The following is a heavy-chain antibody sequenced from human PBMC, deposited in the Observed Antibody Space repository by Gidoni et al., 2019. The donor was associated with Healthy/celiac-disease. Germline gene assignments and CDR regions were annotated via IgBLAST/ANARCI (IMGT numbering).Heavy chain of an antibody. J-gene: IGHJ6*02. V-gene: IGHV3-13*01. Sequence: EVQLVESGGGLVQPGGSLRLSCAASGFTFSSYDMHWVPQATGKGLEWVSAIGTAGDTYYPGSVKGRFTISRENAKNSLYLQMNSLRAGDTAVYYCARASPYYDFWSGYYPPPYYYYGMDVWGQGTTVTVSS. D-gene: IGHD3-3*01. CDR3: ARASPYYDFWSGYYPPPYYYYGMDV. CDR2: IGTAGDT. CDR1: GFTFSSYD.